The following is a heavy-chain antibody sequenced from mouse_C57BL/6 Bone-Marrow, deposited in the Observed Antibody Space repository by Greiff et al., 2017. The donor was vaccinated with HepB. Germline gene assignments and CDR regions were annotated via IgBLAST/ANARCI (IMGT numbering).Heavy chain of an antibody. CDR1: GFNIKNTY. Sequence: EVKLMESVAELVRPGASVKLSCTASGFNIKNTYMHWVKQRPEQGLEWIGRIDPATGNTKSAPKFPGKATITADTSSNTAYLQLSSLTSEDTAIYYCAPHYYGSAWFAYWGQGTLVTVSA. J-gene: IGHJ3*01. V-gene: IGHV14-3*01. CDR2: IDPATGNT. CDR3: APHYYGSAWFAY. D-gene: IGHD1-1*01.